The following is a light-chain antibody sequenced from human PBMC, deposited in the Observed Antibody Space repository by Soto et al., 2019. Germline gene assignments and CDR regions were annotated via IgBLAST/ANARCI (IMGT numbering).Light chain of an antibody. V-gene: IGKV1-39*01. J-gene: IGKJ1*01. Sequence: DIQMTQSPSSLSASVGDRVTITCRASQGISIFLNWYQQKPGKAPKLLIYGASTLQGGVPSRFSGSGSGTDFTLTISRLQPEDFATYYCQRSYGSPPWTFGQGTKVDIK. CDR1: QGISIF. CDR2: GAS. CDR3: QRSYGSPPWT.